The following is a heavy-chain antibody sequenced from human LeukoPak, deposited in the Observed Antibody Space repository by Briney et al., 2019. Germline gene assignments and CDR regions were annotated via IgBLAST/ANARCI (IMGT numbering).Heavy chain of an antibody. V-gene: IGHV3-48*04. D-gene: IGHD6-13*01. CDR2: ISTSSSTI. CDR3: ARDVSSSWFSYGMDV. J-gene: IGHJ6*02. CDR1: GFTFSSYS. Sequence: PGGSLRLSCAASGFTFSSYSMNWVRQAPGKGLEWVSYISTSSSTIYYADSVKGRFTISRDNAKNSLYLQMNSLRAVDTAVYYCARDVSSSWFSYGMDVWGQGTTVTVSS.